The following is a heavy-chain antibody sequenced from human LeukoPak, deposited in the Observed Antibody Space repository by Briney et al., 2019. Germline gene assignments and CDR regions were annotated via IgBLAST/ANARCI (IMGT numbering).Heavy chain of an antibody. D-gene: IGHD5-12*01. CDR1: GGSISSYY. J-gene: IGHJ6*02. CDR2: IHYSGST. V-gene: IGHV4-59*01. CDR3: ARDGTPYDPYYYYGMDV. Sequence: SETLSLTCTVSGGSISSYYWSWLRQPPGKGLEWIGYIHYSGSTNYNPSLKGRVTMSVDTSKNQFSLKLSSVTAADTAVYYCARDGTPYDPYYYYGMDVWGQGTTVTVSS.